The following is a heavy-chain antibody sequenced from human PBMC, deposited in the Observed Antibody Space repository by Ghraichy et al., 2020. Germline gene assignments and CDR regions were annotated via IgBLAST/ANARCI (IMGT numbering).Heavy chain of an antibody. J-gene: IGHJ5*02. CDR1: GGYMSDDY. CDR2: IYTTGGT. Sequence: SETLSLTCTVSGGYMSDDYWSWIRQPAGKGLEWLGRIYTTGGTDYNPSLKSRVTISIDKSKNQFSLRLSSVTVADTAVYYCARDHDRAWGQGTLVTDSS. V-gene: IGHV4-4*07. CDR3: ARDHDRA.